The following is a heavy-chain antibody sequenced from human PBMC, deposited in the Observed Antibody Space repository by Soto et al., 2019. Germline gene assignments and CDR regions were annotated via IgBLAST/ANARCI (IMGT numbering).Heavy chain of an antibody. D-gene: IGHD2-2*01. V-gene: IGHV3-21*01. CDR3: AREDIVVVPAAPPFNWFDP. Sequence: PGGSLRLSCAASGFTFSSYSMNWVRQAPGKGLEWVSSISSSSSYIYYADSVKGRFTISRDNAKNSLYLQMNSLRAEDTAVYYCAREDIVVVPAAPPFNWFDPWGQGTLVTVSS. CDR1: GFTFSSYS. CDR2: ISSSSSYI. J-gene: IGHJ5*02.